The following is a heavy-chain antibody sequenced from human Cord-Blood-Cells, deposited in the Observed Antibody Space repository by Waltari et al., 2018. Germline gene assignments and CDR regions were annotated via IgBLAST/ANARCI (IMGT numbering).Heavy chain of an antibody. CDR1: GYTFTGYY. J-gene: IGHJ6*02. V-gene: IGHV1-2*06. CDR2: INPNSGGT. Sequence: QVQLVQSGAEVKKPGASVKVSCKASGYTFTGYYMHWVRQAPGQGLEWMGRINPNSGGTNYAQTCQGRVTMTRDTSISTAYMELSRLRSDDTAVYYCAREIPYYYYGMDVWGQGTTVTVSS. CDR3: AREIPYYYYGMDV.